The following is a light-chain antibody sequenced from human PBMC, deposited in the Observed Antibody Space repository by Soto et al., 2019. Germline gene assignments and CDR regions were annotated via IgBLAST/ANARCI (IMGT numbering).Light chain of an antibody. Sequence: ENGMTQSPAALSVYKGERATLSCRASQSVSSSLAWYQQRPGQAPRLVIYEASTRATGIPPRFSGSGSGSEFTLTIIILQAEDFAVYSCPLSPDRPHTLCVGTNVDVK. CDR1: QSVSSS. CDR2: EAS. V-gene: IGKV3-15*01. J-gene: IGKJ4*02. CDR3: PLSPDRPHT.